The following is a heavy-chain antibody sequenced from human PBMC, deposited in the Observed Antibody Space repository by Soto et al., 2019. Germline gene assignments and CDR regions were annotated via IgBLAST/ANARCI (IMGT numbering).Heavy chain of an antibody. D-gene: IGHD4-17*01. CDR3: AGALYGDNVDY. CDR2: MNPNSGNT. J-gene: IGHJ4*02. V-gene: IGHV1-8*01. Sequence: ASVKVSCKASGYTFTSYDINWVRQATGQGLEWMGWMNPNSGNTRYAQKSQGRVTMTRNTSRSTAYMELSSRRSEDAAVYYCAGALYGDNVDYWGQGTLVTVSS. CDR1: GYTFTSYD.